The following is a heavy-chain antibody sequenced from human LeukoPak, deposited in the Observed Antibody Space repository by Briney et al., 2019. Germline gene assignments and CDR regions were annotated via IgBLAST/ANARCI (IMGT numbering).Heavy chain of an antibody. J-gene: IGHJ4*02. V-gene: IGHV3-23*01. D-gene: IGHD6-19*01. CDR2: ISGSGGST. CDR1: GFTFSSYA. CDR3: AKVPLSAGGWYEY. Sequence: PGGSLRLSCAASGFTFSSYAMSWVRQAPGKGLEWVSAISGSGGSTYYADSVKGRFTISRDNSKNTLYLQMNSLRAEDTAVYYGAKVPLSAGGWYEYWGQGTLVTVSS.